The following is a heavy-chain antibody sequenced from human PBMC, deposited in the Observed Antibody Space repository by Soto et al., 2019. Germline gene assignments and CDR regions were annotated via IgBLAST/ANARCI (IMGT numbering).Heavy chain of an antibody. CDR1: GGSISSSSYY. CDR3: ARGLFIVVVVAATAANWFDP. V-gene: IGHV4-39*07. Sequence: SETLSLTCTVSGGSISSSSYYWGWIRQPPGKGLEWIGSIYYSGSTYYNPSLKSRVTISVDTSKNQFSLKLSSVTAADTAVYYCARGLFIVVVVAATAANWFDPWGQGTLVTVSS. J-gene: IGHJ5*02. CDR2: IYYSGST. D-gene: IGHD2-15*01.